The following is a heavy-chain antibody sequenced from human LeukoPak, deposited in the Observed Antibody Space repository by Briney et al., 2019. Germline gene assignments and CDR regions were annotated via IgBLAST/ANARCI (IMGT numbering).Heavy chain of an antibody. J-gene: IGHJ4*02. CDR2: TYYSGTT. CDR1: GASISSSSYY. Sequence: TSETLSLTCTVSGASISSSSYYWGWIRQPPGKGLEWIGTTYYSGTTYYNPSLKSRVTISSDTSKNQFSLELSSLTAADTAVYYCAREGHYGGNSAFDYWGQGTLVTVSS. CDR3: AREGHYGGNSAFDY. V-gene: IGHV4-39*02. D-gene: IGHD4-23*01.